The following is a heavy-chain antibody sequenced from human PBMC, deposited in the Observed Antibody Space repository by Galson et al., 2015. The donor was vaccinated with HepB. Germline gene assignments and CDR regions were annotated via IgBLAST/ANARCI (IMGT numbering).Heavy chain of an antibody. CDR1: GGTFSNYA. J-gene: IGHJ4*02. D-gene: IGHD3-10*01. CDR3: ARGYDSGSYYYHY. CDR2: IIPLFGTA. Sequence: SVKVSCKASGGTFSNYAIDWVRQAPGQGLEWIGGIIPLFGTANYAQIFQGRVTITADKATRTAYMELRSLRPEDTAVYYWARGYDSGSYYYHYWGQGSLVTVSS. V-gene: IGHV1-69*06.